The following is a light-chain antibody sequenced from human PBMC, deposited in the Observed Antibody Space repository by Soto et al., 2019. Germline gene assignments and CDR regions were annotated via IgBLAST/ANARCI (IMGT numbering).Light chain of an antibody. CDR3: KSYAGSNTYV. V-gene: IGLV2-8*01. CDR1: KNDIGVYDF. Sequence: QSALTQPPSASGSPGQSVTISCTGTKNDIGVYDFVSWYQHHPGKAPRLIIYEVVQRPSGVPDRFSGSKSGNTASLTVSGLQAADEADYSCKSYAGSNTYVFGSGTKGTVL. J-gene: IGLJ1*01. CDR2: EVV.